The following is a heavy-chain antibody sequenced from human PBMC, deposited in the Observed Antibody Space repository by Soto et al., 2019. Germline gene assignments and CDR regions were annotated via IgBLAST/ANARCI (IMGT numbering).Heavy chain of an antibody. CDR2: IIPIFGTA. V-gene: IGHV1-69*13. D-gene: IGHD3-22*01. Sequence: SVKVSCKASGGTFSSYAISWVRQAPGQGLEWMGGIIPIFGTANYAQKFQGRVTITADESASTAYMELSSLRSEDMAVYYCATTPRYYYDSSGAPAFDIWGQGTMVTVSS. CDR1: GGTFSSYA. J-gene: IGHJ3*02. CDR3: ATTPRYYYDSSGAPAFDI.